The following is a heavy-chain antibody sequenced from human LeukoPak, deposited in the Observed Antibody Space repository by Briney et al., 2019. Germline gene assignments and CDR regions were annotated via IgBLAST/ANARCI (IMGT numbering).Heavy chain of an antibody. Sequence: ASVKVSCKASGYTFTSYYMHWVRQAPGQGLEWMGIINPSGGSTSYAQKFQGRVTMTRDTSISTAYMELSRLRSDDTAVYYCARDMDSGPGFFDYWGLGTLVTVSS. D-gene: IGHD1-26*01. J-gene: IGHJ4*02. CDR1: GYTFTSYY. CDR3: ARDMDSGPGFFDY. V-gene: IGHV1-46*01. CDR2: INPSGGST.